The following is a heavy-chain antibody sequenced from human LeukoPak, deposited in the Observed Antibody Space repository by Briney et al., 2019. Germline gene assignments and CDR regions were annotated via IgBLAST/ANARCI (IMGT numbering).Heavy chain of an antibody. CDR1: GGSFSGYY. Sequence: SETLSLTCAVYGGSFSGYYWSWIRQPPGKGLEWIGEINHSGSTNYNPSLKSRVTISVDTSKNQFSLKLSSVTAVDTAVYYCARSRSWKDNWFDPWGQGTLVTVSS. J-gene: IGHJ5*02. CDR3: ARSRSWKDNWFDP. V-gene: IGHV4-34*01. D-gene: IGHD6-13*01. CDR2: INHSGST.